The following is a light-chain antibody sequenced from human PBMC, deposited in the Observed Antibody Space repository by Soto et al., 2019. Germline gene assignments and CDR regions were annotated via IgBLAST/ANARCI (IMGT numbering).Light chain of an antibody. V-gene: IGKV3-15*01. CDR3: QQCNDWPWT. CDR2: GAS. J-gene: IGKJ1*01. Sequence: EIVMTQSLATLSVSPGERATLSCRASQSVSSSLAWYQQRPGQVPRLLIFGASTRATGIPARFSGSGSGTDFTLTISSVQSEDFAVYYCQQCNDWPWTFGQGTKVEIK. CDR1: QSVSSS.